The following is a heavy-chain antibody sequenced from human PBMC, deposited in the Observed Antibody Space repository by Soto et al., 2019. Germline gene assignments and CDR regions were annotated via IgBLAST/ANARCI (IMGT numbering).Heavy chain of an antibody. J-gene: IGHJ4*02. CDR1: GGSISSGDYY. Sequence: SETLSLTCTVSGGSISSGDYYWSWIRQPPGKGLEWIGYIYYSGSTYYNPSLKSRVTISVDTSKNQFSLKLSSVTAADTAVYYCARAVGGRYCSGGSCGSKADYWGQGTLVTVS. D-gene: IGHD2-15*01. CDR3: ARAVGGRYCSGGSCGSKADY. CDR2: IYYSGST. V-gene: IGHV4-30-4*01.